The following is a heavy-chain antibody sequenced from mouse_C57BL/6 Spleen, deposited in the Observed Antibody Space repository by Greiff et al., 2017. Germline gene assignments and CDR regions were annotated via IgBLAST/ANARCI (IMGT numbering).Heavy chain of an antibody. Sequence: VQLQQSGAELVKPGASVTLSCKASGYTFTSYWMHWVKQRPGQGLEWIGNINPSNGGTNYNEKFKSKATLTVDKSSSTAYMQLSSLPSEDAAVYYWSRDTTVVATGFDYWGQGTTLTVSS. CDR3: SRDTTVVATGFDY. D-gene: IGHD1-1*01. J-gene: IGHJ2*01. V-gene: IGHV1-53*01. CDR2: INPSNGGT. CDR1: GYTFTSYW.